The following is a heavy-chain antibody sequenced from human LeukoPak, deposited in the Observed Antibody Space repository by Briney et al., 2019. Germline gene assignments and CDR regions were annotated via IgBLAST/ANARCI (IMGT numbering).Heavy chain of an antibody. CDR2: ISYDGSNK. CDR1: GFTFSSYA. J-gene: IGHJ3*02. Sequence: GRSPRLSCAASGFTFSSYAMHWVRQAPGKGLEWVAVISYDGSNKYYADSVKGRFTISRDNSKNTLYLQMNSLRAEDTAVYYCARDSYYYDSSGYYVFTLDAFDIWGQGTMVTVSS. V-gene: IGHV3-30*01. D-gene: IGHD3-22*01. CDR3: ARDSYYYDSSGYYVFTLDAFDI.